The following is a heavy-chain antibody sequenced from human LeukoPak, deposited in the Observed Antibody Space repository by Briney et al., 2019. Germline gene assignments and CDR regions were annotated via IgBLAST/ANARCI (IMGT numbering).Heavy chain of an antibody. D-gene: IGHD3-16*01. CDR2: INPDGNKK. V-gene: IGHV3-7*03. J-gene: IGHJ6*02. CDR3: ARGGGLDV. Sequence: PGGSLRLSCAVSGLTFSSSWMDWVRQAPGKGLEWVASINPDGNKKYSADSVKGRFTISRDNAENSLYLQMSNLRAEDTAVYFCARGGGLDVWGQGATVTASS. CDR1: GLTFSSSW.